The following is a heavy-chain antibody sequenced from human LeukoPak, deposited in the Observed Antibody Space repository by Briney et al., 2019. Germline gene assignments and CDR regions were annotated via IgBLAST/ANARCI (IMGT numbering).Heavy chain of an antibody. J-gene: IGHJ5*02. CDR2: IYYSGST. V-gene: IGHV4-39*01. CDR1: GGSISSSSYY. Sequence: SETLSLTCTVSGGSISSSSYYWGWIRRPPGKGLEWIGSIYYSGSTYYNPSLKSRVTISVDTSKNQFSLKLSSVTAADTAVYYCARYYYGSGSYYNVLVPWGQGTLVTVSS. D-gene: IGHD3-10*01. CDR3: ARYYYGSGSYYNVLVP.